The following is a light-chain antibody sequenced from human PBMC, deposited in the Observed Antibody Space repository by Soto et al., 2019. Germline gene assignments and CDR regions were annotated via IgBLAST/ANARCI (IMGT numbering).Light chain of an antibody. CDR3: QQYDTSSRT. Sequence: DIQMTQSPSALSASVGDRVTITCRASQSNWLAWYRQKPGEAPKLLRYEGSTLASGGPSRFSGSGSGTEFTLTLSSLQPEDFATFFFQQYDTSSRTFGQGTKVEVK. J-gene: IGKJ1*01. CDR1: QSNW. V-gene: IGKV1-5*03. CDR2: EGS.